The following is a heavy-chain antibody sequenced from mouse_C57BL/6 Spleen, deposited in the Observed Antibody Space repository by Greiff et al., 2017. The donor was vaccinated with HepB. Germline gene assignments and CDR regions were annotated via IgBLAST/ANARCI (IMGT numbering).Heavy chain of an antibody. CDR3: ARGGIYDGYHYYAMDY. CDR2: INPNNGGT. Sequence: VQLQQSGPELVKPGASVKIPCKASGYTFTDYNMDWVKQSHGKSLEWIGDINPNNGGTIYNQKFKGKATLTVDKSSSTAYMELRSLTSEDTAVYYCARGGIYDGYHYYAMDYWGQGTSVTVSS. V-gene: IGHV1-18*01. CDR1: GYTFTDYN. J-gene: IGHJ4*01. D-gene: IGHD2-3*01.